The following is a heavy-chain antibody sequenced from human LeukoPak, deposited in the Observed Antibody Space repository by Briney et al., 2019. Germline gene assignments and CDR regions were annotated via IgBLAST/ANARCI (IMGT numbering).Heavy chain of an antibody. J-gene: IGHJ4*02. D-gene: IGHD2-2*01. CDR3: ASRGGYCSSTSCQGYYFDY. V-gene: IGHV3-21*01. CDR1: GFTFSSYS. CDR2: MSSSSSYI. Sequence: GGSLRLSCAASGFTFSSYSMNWVRQAPGKGLEWVSSMSSSSSYIYYADSVKGRFTISRDNAKNSLYLQMNSLRAEDTAVYYCASRGGYCSSTSCQGYYFDYWGQGTLVTVSS.